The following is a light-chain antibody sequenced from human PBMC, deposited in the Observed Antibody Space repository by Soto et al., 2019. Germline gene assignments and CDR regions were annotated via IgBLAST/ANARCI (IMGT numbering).Light chain of an antibody. V-gene: IGLV1-44*01. CDR3: ASWDDSLTLV. Sequence: QSVLTQPPSASGTPGQRVTISCSGSNSNIGDKAVTWYQQIPGTAPKVVIHSDDQRPSGVPDRFSGSKSGNSASLAISAVPSEDEADYVCASWDDSLTLVFGGGTQLTVL. CDR2: SDD. J-gene: IGLJ2*01. CDR1: NSNIGDKA.